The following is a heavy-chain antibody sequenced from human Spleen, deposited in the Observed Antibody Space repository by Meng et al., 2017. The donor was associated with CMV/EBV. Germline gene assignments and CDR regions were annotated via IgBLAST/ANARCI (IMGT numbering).Heavy chain of an antibody. V-gene: IGHV4-34*01. Sequence: GSLRLSCAVYGGSFSGYYWSWIRQPPGKGLEWIGEINHSGSTNYNPSLKSRVTISVDTSKNQFSLKLSSVTAADTAVYYCARDPYYDFWSGLTVDYWGQGTLVTVSS. J-gene: IGHJ4*02. CDR1: GGSFSGYY. CDR2: INHSGST. D-gene: IGHD3-3*01. CDR3: ARDPYYDFWSGLTVDY.